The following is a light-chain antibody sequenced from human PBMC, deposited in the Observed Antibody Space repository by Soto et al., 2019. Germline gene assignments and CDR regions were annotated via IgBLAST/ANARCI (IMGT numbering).Light chain of an antibody. V-gene: IGKV3-15*01. CDR3: QQYNNWPPFT. CDR2: GAS. J-gene: IGKJ3*01. Sequence: EIVNTHSPATLSVSPGERATLSCRASQSVSSNLAWYQQKPGQAPRLLIYGASTRATGIPARFSGSGSGTEFTLTISSLQSEDFAVYYCQQYNNWPPFTFGPGTKVDIK. CDR1: QSVSSN.